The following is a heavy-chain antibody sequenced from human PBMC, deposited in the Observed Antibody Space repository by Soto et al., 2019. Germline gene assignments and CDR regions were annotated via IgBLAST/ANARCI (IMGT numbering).Heavy chain of an antibody. D-gene: IGHD3-10*01. J-gene: IGHJ4*02. Sequence: GESLKISCAASGFTFSSYGMHWVRQAPGKGLEWVAVIWYDGSNKYYADSVKGRFTISRDNSKNTLYLQMNSLRAEDTAVYYCARAASSSPTLWFGELLWLDYWGQGTLVTVSS. CDR1: GFTFSSYG. V-gene: IGHV3-33*01. CDR2: IWYDGSNK. CDR3: ARAASSSPTLWFGELLWLDY.